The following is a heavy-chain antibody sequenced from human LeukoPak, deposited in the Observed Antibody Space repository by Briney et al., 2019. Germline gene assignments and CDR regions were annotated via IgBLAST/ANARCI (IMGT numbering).Heavy chain of an antibody. D-gene: IGHD2-2*01. CDR1: GGTFSSYA. CDR2: IIPILGIA. J-gene: IGHJ6*02. Sequence: SVTVSCKASGGTFSSYAISWVRQAPGQGVEWMGRIIPILGIANYAQKFQGRVTITADKSTSTAYMELSSLRSEDTAVYYCARTRYCSSTSCYYYYYGMDVWGQGTTVTVSS. CDR3: ARTRYCSSTSCYYYYYGMDV. V-gene: IGHV1-69*04.